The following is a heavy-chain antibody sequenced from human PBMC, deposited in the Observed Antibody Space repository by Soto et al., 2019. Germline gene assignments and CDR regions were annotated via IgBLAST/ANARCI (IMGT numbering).Heavy chain of an antibody. Sequence: PGGSLRLSCAASGFTFSTYDMSWVRQAPGKGLEWVSVIYSGGSTYYADSVKGRFTISRDNPKNTLYLQMNSLRAEDTAVYYCARTTFGPFDYWGQGTLVTVSS. J-gene: IGHJ4*02. CDR3: ARTTFGPFDY. CDR1: GFTFSTYD. CDR2: IYSGGST. V-gene: IGHV3-66*01. D-gene: IGHD1-1*01.